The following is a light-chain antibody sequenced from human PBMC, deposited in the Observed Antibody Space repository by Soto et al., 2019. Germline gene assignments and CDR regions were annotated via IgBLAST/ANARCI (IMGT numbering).Light chain of an antibody. Sequence: DIQMTKSLSSLSASVEDRVTITCRASQGISTYLNWYQQKPGKAPKLLIYAASSLQSGVPSRFSGSGSGTDFTLTISSLQPEDFATYYCQQSYSTPRTFGQGTKV. CDR1: QGISTY. CDR3: QQSYSTPRT. V-gene: IGKV1-39*01. J-gene: IGKJ1*01. CDR2: AAS.